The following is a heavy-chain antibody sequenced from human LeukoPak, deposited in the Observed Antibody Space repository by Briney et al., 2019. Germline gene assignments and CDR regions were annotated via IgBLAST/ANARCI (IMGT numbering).Heavy chain of an antibody. D-gene: IGHD3-3*01. CDR3: ARGAYDFWSGYSFSGFDI. J-gene: IGHJ3*02. V-gene: IGHV4-4*07. CDR2: IYTSGST. CDR1: GGSISSYY. Sequence: KPSETLSLXCTVSGGSISSYYWSWIRQPAGKGLEWIGRIYTSGSTNYNPSLKSRVTMSVDTSKNQFSLKLSSVTAADTAVYYCARGAYDFWSGYSFSGFDIWGQGTMVTVSS.